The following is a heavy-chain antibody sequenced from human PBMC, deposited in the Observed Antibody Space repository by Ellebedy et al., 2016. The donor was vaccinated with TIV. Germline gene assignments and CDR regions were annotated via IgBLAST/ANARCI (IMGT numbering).Heavy chain of an antibody. CDR2: TYYRSKWYN. CDR3: AKSDSSGNHYRLVA. J-gene: IGHJ5*02. CDR1: GDSVSSNSAA. Sequence: SQTLSLTCAISGDSVSSNSAAWNWIRQSPSRGLEWLGRTYYRSKWYNDYAVSVKSRVTINPDTSKNQFSLQLNSVNPEDTAVYYCAKSDSSGNHYRLVAWGQGTLVTVSS. D-gene: IGHD3-22*01. V-gene: IGHV6-1*01.